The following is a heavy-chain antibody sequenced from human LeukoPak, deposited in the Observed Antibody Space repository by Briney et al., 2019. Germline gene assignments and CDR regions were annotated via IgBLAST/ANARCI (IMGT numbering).Heavy chain of an antibody. CDR1: GGTFSSYA. Sequence: SVKVSCKASGGTFSSYAISWVRQAPGQGLEWMGRIIPILGIANYAQKFQGRVTITADKSTSTAYMELSSLRSEDTAVYYCARVGQELLYYYYGMDVWGQGTTVTVS. J-gene: IGHJ6*02. V-gene: IGHV1-69*04. D-gene: IGHD2-21*01. CDR2: IIPILGIA. CDR3: ARVGQELLYYYYGMDV.